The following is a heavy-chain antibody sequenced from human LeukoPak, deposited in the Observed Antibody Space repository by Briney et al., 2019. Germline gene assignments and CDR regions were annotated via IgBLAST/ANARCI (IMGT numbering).Heavy chain of an antibody. Sequence: PSETLSLTCTVSGASIGSESYYWGWVRQPPGKRLKWIGSIYYSGSTRSTPSLASRVTVSLDTSKNQFSLNLTSVTPADTGVYYCARISSALFHYWGRGILVTVSS. CDR1: GASIGSESYY. CDR2: IYYSGST. V-gene: IGHV4-39*07. J-gene: IGHJ4*02. CDR3: ARISSALFHY.